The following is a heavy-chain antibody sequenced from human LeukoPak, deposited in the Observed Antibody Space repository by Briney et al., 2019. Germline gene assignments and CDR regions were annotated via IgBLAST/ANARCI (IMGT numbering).Heavy chain of an antibody. CDR3: ARSMAGQPMAAFDI. J-gene: IGHJ3*02. Sequence: GGSLRLSCAASGFTFDDYAMHWVRQAPGKGLEWVSLISWDGGSTYYADSVKGRFTISRDNAKNSLYLQMNSLRAEDTAVYYCARSMAGQPMAAFDIWGQGTMVTVSS. CDR2: ISWDGGST. CDR1: GFTFDDYA. D-gene: IGHD6-19*01. V-gene: IGHV3-43D*03.